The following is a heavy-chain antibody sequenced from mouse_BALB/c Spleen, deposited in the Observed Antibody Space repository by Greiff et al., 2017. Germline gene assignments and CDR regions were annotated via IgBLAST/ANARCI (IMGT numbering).Heavy chain of an antibody. V-gene: IGHV2-9*02. CDR3: ARDDYYGSRRGAMDY. D-gene: IGHD1-1*01. CDR1: GFSLTSYG. CDR2: IWAGGST. Sequence: VKLVESGPGLVAPSQSLSITCTVSGFSLTSYGVHWVRQPPGKGLEWLGVIWAGGSTNYNSALMSRLSISKDNSKSQVFLKMNSLQTDDTAMYYCARDDYYGSRRGAMDYWGQGTSVTVSS. J-gene: IGHJ4*01.